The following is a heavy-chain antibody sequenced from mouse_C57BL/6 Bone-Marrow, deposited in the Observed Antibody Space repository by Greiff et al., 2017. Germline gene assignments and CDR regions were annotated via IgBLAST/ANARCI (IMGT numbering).Heavy chain of an antibody. V-gene: IGHV1-81*01. Sequence: QVQLKESGAELARPGASVKLSCKASGYTFTSYGISWVKQRTGQGLEWIGEIYPRSGNTYYNAKFKGKATLTADKSSSTAYMELRSLTSEDSAVYFCARGPYYFDYWGQGTTLTVSS. CDR3: ARGPYYFDY. J-gene: IGHJ2*01. CDR2: IYPRSGNT. CDR1: GYTFTSYG.